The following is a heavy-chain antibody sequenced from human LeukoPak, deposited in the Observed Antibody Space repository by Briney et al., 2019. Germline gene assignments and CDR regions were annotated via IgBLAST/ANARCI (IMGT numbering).Heavy chain of an antibody. J-gene: IGHJ5*02. CDR3: ARGPFRNVDTAMVASRFDP. D-gene: IGHD5-18*01. V-gene: IGHV1-2*02. Sequence: ASVKVSCKASGYTFNGYYIHWVRLAPGRGLEWMGWINPDSGDTYYLHKFQGRVTMTRDTSNSIAYMELSRLRSDDTAVYFCARGPFRNVDTAMVASRFDPWGQGTLVTVSS. CDR2: INPDSGDT. CDR1: GYTFNGYY.